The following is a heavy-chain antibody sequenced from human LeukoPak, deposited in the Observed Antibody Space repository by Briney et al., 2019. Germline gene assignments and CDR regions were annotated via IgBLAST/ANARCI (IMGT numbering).Heavy chain of an antibody. CDR3: ARDPYGDYPTGGMDV. CDR2: IYYSGST. J-gene: IGHJ6*02. D-gene: IGHD4-17*01. V-gene: IGHV4-59*01. Sequence: PSETLSLACTVSGGSISSYYWSWIRQPPGKGLEWIGYIYYSGSTNYNPSLKSRVTISVDTSKNQFSLKLSSVTAADTAVYYCARDPYGDYPTGGMDVWGQGTTVTVSS. CDR1: GGSISSYY.